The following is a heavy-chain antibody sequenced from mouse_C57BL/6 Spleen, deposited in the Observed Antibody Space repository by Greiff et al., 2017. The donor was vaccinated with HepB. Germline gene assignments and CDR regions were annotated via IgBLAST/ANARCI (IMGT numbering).Heavy chain of an antibody. CDR3: ARQDGLRLLAMDY. CDR2: ISSGGSYT. D-gene: IGHD3-2*02. CDR1: GFTFSSYG. J-gene: IGHJ4*01. Sequence: EVKLVESGGDLVKPGGSLKLSCAASGFTFSSYGMSWVRQTPDKRLEWVATISSGGSYTYYPDSVKGRSTISRDKAKNALYLQMSSLKSEDTAMYYCARQDGLRLLAMDYWGQGTSVTVSS. V-gene: IGHV5-6*01.